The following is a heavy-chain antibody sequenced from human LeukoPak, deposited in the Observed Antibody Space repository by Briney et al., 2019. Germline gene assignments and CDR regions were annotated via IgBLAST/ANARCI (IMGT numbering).Heavy chain of an antibody. Sequence: ASVKVSCKASGYTFTSYDINWVRQATGQGLEWMGWMNPNSGNTGYAQKFQGRVTITRNTSISTAYMELSSLRSEDTAVYYCARTGLHSSGYYFLYYYYYYYMDVWGKGTTVTVSS. D-gene: IGHD3-22*01. V-gene: IGHV1-8*03. J-gene: IGHJ6*03. CDR2: MNPNSGNT. CDR3: ARTGLHSSGYYFLYYYYYYYMDV. CDR1: GYTFTSYD.